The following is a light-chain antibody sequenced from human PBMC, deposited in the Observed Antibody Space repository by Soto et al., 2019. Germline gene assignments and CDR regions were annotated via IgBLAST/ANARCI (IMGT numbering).Light chain of an antibody. J-gene: IGKJ1*01. CDR2: DAS. V-gene: IGKV3-11*01. Sequence: EIVFTQSPATLSLSPGERATLSCSASQSVSSYLAWYKQKPGQAPRLLIYDASNRETGIPARFSCSGAGTECTRTISSLEPEDFAVYYCQQRSNSPRTFGQGTQVDIK. CDR1: QSVSSY. CDR3: QQRSNSPRT.